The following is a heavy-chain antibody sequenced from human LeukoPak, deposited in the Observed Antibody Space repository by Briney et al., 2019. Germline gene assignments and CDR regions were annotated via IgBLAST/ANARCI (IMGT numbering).Heavy chain of an antibody. D-gene: IGHD3-3*01. Sequence: PSQTLSLTCTVSGGSISSGSWYWSWIRQPAGKGLEWIGRIYTSGSTNYNPSLKSRVTISVDTSKNQFSLKLSSVTAADTAVYYCGYDFVWGKGTTVTVSS. CDR2: IYTSGST. CDR3: GYDFV. J-gene: IGHJ6*04. V-gene: IGHV4-61*02. CDR1: GGSISSGSWY.